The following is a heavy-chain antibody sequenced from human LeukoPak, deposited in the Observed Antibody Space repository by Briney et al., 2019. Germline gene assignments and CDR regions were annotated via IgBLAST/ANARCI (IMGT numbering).Heavy chain of an antibody. CDR2: INHSGST. D-gene: IGHD2-2*01. CDR3: ARGYCSSTSCYFRGDGVHNWFDP. Sequence: SETLSLTCTVSGGSISSSSYYWGWIRQPPGKGLEWIGEINHSGSTNYNPSLKSRVTISVDASKNQFSLKLSSVTAADTAVYYCARGYCSSTSCYFRGDGVHNWFDPWGQGTLVTVSS. CDR1: GGSISSSSYY. V-gene: IGHV4-39*07. J-gene: IGHJ5*02.